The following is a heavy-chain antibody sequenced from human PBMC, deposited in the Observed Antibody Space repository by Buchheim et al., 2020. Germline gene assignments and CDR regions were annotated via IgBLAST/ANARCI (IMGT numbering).Heavy chain of an antibody. CDR1: GYTFTSYY. CDR3: ASPYDFPSGFYYYYAMDV. V-gene: IGHV1-46*03. CDR2: INPSGGST. Sequence: QVQLVQSGAEVKKPGASVKVSCKTSGYTFTSYYMHWVRQAPGQGLEWMGVINPSGGSTGYAQKFQGRVTMTRDTSTRTVYMELSSLRSEDTAVYYCASPYDFPSGFYYYYAMDVWGQGTT. D-gene: IGHD2-21*01. J-gene: IGHJ6*02.